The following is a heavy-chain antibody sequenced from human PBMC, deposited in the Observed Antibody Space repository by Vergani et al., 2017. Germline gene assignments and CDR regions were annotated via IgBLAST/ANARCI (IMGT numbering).Heavy chain of an antibody. CDR3: VRVKGSNWNDHLYDI. CDR1: GFTFSSYG. V-gene: IGHV3-72*01. Sequence: VQLVESGGGVVQPGGSLRLSCAASGFTFSSYGMPWVRQAPGKGLEWVGRIRNKANDYTTQYAASVKGRFTISRDDSKSYLYLQMNSLQTEDTALYYCVRVKGSNWNDHLYDIWGQGTLVTVSS. J-gene: IGHJ3*02. CDR2: IRNKANDYTT. D-gene: IGHD1-1*01.